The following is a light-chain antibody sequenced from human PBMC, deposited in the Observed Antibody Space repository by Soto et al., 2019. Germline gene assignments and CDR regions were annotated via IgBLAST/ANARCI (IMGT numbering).Light chain of an antibody. CDR2: DTN. CDR1: TGAVTSGHY. CDR3: LLSYSGPWV. J-gene: IGLJ3*02. Sequence: QAVVTQEPSLTVSPGGTVTLTCGSSTGAVTSGHYPYWFQQKPGQAPRTLIYDTNNKHSWTPARFSGSLLGGKAALTLSGAQPEDEADYYCLLSYSGPWVFGGGTKVTVL. V-gene: IGLV7-46*01.